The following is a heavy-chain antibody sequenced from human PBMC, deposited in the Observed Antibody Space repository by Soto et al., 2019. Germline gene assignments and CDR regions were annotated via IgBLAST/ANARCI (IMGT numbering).Heavy chain of an antibody. Sequence: SVKVSCKASGGTFISYAISWVRQAPGQGLEWMGGIIPIFGTANYAQKFQGRVTITADESTSTAYMELSSLRSEDTAVYYCARAGGYCSSTSCYYYYYYGMDVWGQGTTVTVSS. V-gene: IGHV1-69*13. CDR3: ARAGGYCSSTSCYYYYYYGMDV. CDR1: GGTFISYA. CDR2: IIPIFGTA. D-gene: IGHD2-2*01. J-gene: IGHJ6*02.